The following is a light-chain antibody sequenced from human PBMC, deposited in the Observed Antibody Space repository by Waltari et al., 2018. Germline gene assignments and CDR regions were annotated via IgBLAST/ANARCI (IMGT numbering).Light chain of an antibody. J-gene: IGKJ2*01. Sequence: EIVLTQSPGTLSLSPGERATISCRASQSVDNTYLAWYQKKPGQAPRLLIFGASSRATGVPDRFSGGGSGTDFTLTISRLEPEDFAVYYCQQYGDSPPYTFGQGTKLEI. V-gene: IGKV3-20*01. CDR1: QSVDNTY. CDR3: QQYGDSPPYT. CDR2: GAS.